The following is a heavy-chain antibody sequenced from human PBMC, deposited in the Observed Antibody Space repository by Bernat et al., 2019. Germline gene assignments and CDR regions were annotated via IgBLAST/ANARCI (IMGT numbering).Heavy chain of an antibody. CDR3: ARDSSPTTVTTFGDALDI. J-gene: IGHJ3*02. CDR2: IYSGGRT. Sequence: EVQLVETGGDLIQPGGSLRLSCAASGIIVSSNYMSWIRQAPGKGLEWVSVIYSGGRTYYADSVKGRFTISRDNSKNTVYLQMNSLGVDDTAVYYCARDSSPTTVTTFGDALDIWGQGTVVTVSS. CDR1: GIIVSSNY. V-gene: IGHV3-53*05. D-gene: IGHD3-16*01.